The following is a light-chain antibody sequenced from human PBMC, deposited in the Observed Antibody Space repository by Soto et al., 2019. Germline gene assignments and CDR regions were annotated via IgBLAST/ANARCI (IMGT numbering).Light chain of an antibody. V-gene: IGLV2-23*01. Sequence: QSVMTQPSSVSESPEQSMTIYCTWTSSDVGSYNLVSWYQQHPGKAPKLMICEGSKRPSGISSRFSGSKSGNTASLTISGLQAGDVADFYCCSYASTATYAFGPGTKVTVL. CDR3: CSYASTATYA. J-gene: IGLJ1*01. CDR1: SSDVGSYNL. CDR2: EGS.